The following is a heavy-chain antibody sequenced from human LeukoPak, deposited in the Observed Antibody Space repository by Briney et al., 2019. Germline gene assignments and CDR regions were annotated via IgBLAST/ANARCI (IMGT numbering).Heavy chain of an antibody. CDR3: ARVGSSGWYVHPTLDY. V-gene: IGHV1-2*02. D-gene: IGHD6-19*01. CDR1: GYTFTGYY. J-gene: IGHJ4*02. Sequence: ASVKVSCKASGYTFTGYYMHWVRQAPGQGLEWMGWINPNSGDTNYAQKFQGRVTVTTDTSISTAYMELSRLRSDDTAVYYCARVGSSGWYVHPTLDYWGQGTLLTVSS. CDR2: INPNSGDT.